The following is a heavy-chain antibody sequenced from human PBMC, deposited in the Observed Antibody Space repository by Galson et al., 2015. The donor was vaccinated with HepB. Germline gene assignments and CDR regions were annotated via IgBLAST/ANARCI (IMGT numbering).Heavy chain of an antibody. V-gene: IGHV1-18*01. CDR2: ISAYNGNT. CDR3: ARVAPDILVVPAAGTYYSAFDI. CDR1: GYTFTSYG. D-gene: IGHD2-2*01. J-gene: IGHJ3*02. Sequence: SVKVSCKASGYTFTSYGISWVRQAPGQGLEWMGWISAYNGNTNYAQKLQGRVTMTTDTSTSTAYMDLRSLRSDDTAVYYCARVAPDILVVPAAGTYYSAFDIWGQGTMVTVSS.